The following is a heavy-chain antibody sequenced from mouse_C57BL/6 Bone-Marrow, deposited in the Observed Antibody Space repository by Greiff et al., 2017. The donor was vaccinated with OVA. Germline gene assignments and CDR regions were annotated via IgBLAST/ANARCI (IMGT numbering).Heavy chain of an antibody. D-gene: IGHD2-2*01. V-gene: IGHV5-17*01. CDR3: ARPNGYTWFAY. Sequence: EVQGVESGGGLVKPRGSLKLSCAASGFTFSDYGMHWVRQAPEKGLEWVAYISSGSSTIYYADTVKGRFTITRDNAKNTLFLQMTSLRSEDTAMYYCARPNGYTWFAYWGQGTLVTVSA. CDR1: GFTFSDYG. CDR2: ISSGSSTI. J-gene: IGHJ3*01.